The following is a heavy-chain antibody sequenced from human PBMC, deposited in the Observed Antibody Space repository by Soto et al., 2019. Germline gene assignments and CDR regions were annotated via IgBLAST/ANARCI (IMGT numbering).Heavy chain of an antibody. CDR3: ARHYNGGWVIWNYGSYYYYMDV. J-gene: IGHJ6*03. D-gene: IGHD1-7*01. V-gene: IGHV4-39*01. CDR2: IYYSGST. CDR1: GGSISSSSYY. Sequence: PSETLSLTCTVSGGSISSSSYYWGWIRQPPGKGLEWIGSIYYSGSTYYNPSLKSRVTISVDTSKNQFSLKLSSVTAADTAVYYCARHYNGGWVIWNYGSYYYYMDVWGKGTTVTVSS.